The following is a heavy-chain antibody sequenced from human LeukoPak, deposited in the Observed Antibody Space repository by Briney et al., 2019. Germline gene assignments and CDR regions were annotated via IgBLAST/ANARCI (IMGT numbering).Heavy chain of an antibody. D-gene: IGHD3-22*01. J-gene: IGHJ6*02. CDR2: ISYDGSGK. CDR3: ARSAGRDSYDYYGMDV. V-gene: IGHV3-30-3*01. Sequence: GGSLRLSCAASGFTFSSYAMHWVRQAPGKGLEWVAVISYDGSGKYYAGSVKGRFTISRDNSKNTLYLQMNSLRTEDTAVYYCARSAGRDSYDYYGMDVWGQGTTVTVSS. CDR1: GFTFSSYA.